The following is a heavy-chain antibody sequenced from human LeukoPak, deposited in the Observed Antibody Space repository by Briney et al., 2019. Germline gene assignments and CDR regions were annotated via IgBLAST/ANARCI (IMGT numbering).Heavy chain of an antibody. D-gene: IGHD4-11*01. CDR3: ARSTVALDY. CDR1: GFSVGSYH. Sequence: QPGGSLRLSCAASGFSVGSYHMSWVRQPPGKGLEWVSIIYSGGVTYYADSVKGRFTISRDNSKNTVFLQMISLTAGDTAVYYCARSTVALDYWGQGTLVTVSS. V-gene: IGHV3-53*01. J-gene: IGHJ4*02. CDR2: IYSGGVT.